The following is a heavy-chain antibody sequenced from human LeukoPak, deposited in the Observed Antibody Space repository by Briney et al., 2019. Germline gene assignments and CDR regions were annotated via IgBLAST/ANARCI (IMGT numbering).Heavy chain of an antibody. Sequence: SETLSLTCTVSGCSISSGSYYWNWIRQPAGQGLEWIGRIYTSGSTNYNPSLKSRVIISVDTSKNQFSLKLSSVTAADTAVYYCARARIAAAGTRVMTEFDYWGQGTLVTVSS. V-gene: IGHV4-61*02. J-gene: IGHJ4*02. CDR2: IYTSGST. CDR1: GCSISSGSYY. CDR3: ARARIAAAGTRVMTEFDY. D-gene: IGHD6-13*01.